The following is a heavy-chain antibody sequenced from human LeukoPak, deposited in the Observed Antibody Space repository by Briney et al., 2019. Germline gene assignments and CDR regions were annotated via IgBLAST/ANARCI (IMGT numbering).Heavy chain of an antibody. CDR1: GFTFSSYG. D-gene: IGHD1-26*01. V-gene: IGHV3-30*03. CDR2: ISYDGGDK. J-gene: IGHJ4*02. Sequence: PGGSLRLSCAASGFTFSSYGMHWVRQAPGKGLEWVAVISYDGGDKYFADSAKGRFTISRDNSKNSLYLQMNSLRADDTAVYYCARDIVAAGLFLDYWGQGTPVTVSS. CDR3: ARDIVAAGLFLDY.